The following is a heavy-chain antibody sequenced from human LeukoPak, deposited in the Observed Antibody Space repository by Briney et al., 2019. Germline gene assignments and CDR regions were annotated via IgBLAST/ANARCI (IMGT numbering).Heavy chain of an antibody. CDR1: GFTFSNAW. D-gene: IGHD6-6*01. Sequence: GGSLRLSCAASGFTFSNAWMNWVRQAPGKGLEWVSAISGSGGSTYYADSVKGRFTISRDNSKNTLYLQMNSLRAEDTAVYYCAKAGGIAARRGYFDYWGQGTLVTVSS. J-gene: IGHJ4*02. CDR3: AKAGGIAARRGYFDY. CDR2: ISGSGGST. V-gene: IGHV3-23*01.